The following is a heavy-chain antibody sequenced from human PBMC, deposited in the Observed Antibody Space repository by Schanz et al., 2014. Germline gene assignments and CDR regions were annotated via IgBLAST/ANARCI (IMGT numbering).Heavy chain of an antibody. V-gene: IGHV1-18*01. CDR1: GYTFTTYA. Sequence: QVQLVQSGAEVKKPGASVKVSCKSSGYTFTTYAISWVRQAPGQGLEWMGWISGYSGNTNYAQKVQGRVTLTTDASTSTAYMELRSLRSDDTAMYYCARDGLRFLEWLPRPDIWGQGTMVIVSS. CDR2: ISGYSGNT. J-gene: IGHJ3*02. CDR3: ARDGLRFLEWLPRPDI. D-gene: IGHD3-3*01.